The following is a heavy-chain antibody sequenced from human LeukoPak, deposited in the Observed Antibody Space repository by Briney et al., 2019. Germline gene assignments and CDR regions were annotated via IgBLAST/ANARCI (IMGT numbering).Heavy chain of an antibody. CDR2: ISYDGSNK. V-gene: IGHV3-30*03. J-gene: IGHJ4*02. CDR1: GFTFSSYG. D-gene: IGHD5-18*01. CDR3: VQVLSVDTAMASWGIGY. Sequence: GGSLRLSCAASGFTFSSYGMHWVRQAPGKGLEWVAVISYDGSNKYYADSVKGRFTISRDNSKNTLYLQMNSLRAEDTAVYYCVQVLSVDTAMASWGIGYWGQGTLVTVSS.